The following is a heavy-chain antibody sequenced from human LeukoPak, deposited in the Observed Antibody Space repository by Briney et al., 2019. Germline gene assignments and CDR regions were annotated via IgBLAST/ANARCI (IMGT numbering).Heavy chain of an antibody. CDR3: ARGSGWYGVSAFDI. J-gene: IGHJ3*02. CDR1: GGSISSGSYY. D-gene: IGHD6-19*01. CDR2: IYYSGST. V-gene: IGHV4-39*01. Sequence: SETLSLTCAVSGGSISSGSYYWGWIRQPPGKGLEWIGSIYYSGSTYYNPSLKSRVTISVDTSKNQFSLKLSSVTAADTAVYYCARGSGWYGVSAFDIWGQGTMVTVSS.